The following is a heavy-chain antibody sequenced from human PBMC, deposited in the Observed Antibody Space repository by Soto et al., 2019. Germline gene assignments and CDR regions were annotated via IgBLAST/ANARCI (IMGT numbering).Heavy chain of an antibody. CDR1: GFTFSSYA. D-gene: IGHD6-13*01. CDR2: ISGSGGST. V-gene: IGHV3-23*01. J-gene: IGHJ4*02. Sequence: GGSLRLSCAASGFTFSSYAMSWVRQAPGKGLEWVSAISGSGGSTYYADSVKGRFTISRDNSKNTLYLQMNSLRAEDKAVYYCANQVIAAASIDYWGQGTLVTVSS. CDR3: ANQVIAAASIDY.